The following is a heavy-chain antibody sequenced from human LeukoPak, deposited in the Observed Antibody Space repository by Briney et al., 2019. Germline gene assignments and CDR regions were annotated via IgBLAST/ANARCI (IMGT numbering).Heavy chain of an antibody. V-gene: IGHV4-59*01. CDR1: GGSISSYY. J-gene: IGHJ4*02. D-gene: IGHD4-23*01. Sequence: SETLSLTCTVSGGSISSYYWSWIRQPPGKGLEWIGFFYYSGSTNYNPSLKSRATISVDTSKNQFSLKLNSVTAADTAVYYCARATWGYGGPFDYWGQGTLVTVSS. CDR3: ARATWGYGGPFDY. CDR2: FYYSGST.